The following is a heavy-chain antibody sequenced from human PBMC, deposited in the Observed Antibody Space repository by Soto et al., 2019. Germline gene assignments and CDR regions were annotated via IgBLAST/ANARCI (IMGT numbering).Heavy chain of an antibody. D-gene: IGHD6-13*01. CDR1: GFSLSTSGVG. Sequence: QITLKESVPTLVKPTQTLTLTCTFSGFSLSTSGVGVGWIRQHPGKALEWLALIYWDDDKRSSPSLKSRLTITKETSKNLVGFTMTSMDPVDTAKYYCAHRGAAAGPFDDWGQGTLVTVSS. J-gene: IGHJ4*02. CDR2: IYWDDDK. CDR3: AHRGAAAGPFDD. V-gene: IGHV2-5*02.